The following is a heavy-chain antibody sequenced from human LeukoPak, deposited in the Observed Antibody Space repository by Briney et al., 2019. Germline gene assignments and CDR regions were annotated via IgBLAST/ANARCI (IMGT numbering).Heavy chain of an antibody. V-gene: IGHV3-21*01. CDR3: ATDPWQGRGLLDY. J-gene: IGHJ4*02. D-gene: IGHD3-10*01. Sequence: GGSLRLSRGGSGFTFSGYSMNWVRQVPGKGLELVSSISSSTSYIHYADSVRGRFTISRDNAKSSVYLQMNSLRAEDTAVYYCATDPWQGRGLLDYWGQGPLVTVSS. CDR2: ISSSTSYI. CDR1: GFTFSGYS.